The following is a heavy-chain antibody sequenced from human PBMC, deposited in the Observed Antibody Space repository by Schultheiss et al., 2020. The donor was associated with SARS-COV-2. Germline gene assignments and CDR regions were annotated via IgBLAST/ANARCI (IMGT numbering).Heavy chain of an antibody. J-gene: IGHJ3*02. Sequence: GGSLRLSCAASGFTFSSYGMHWVRQAPGKGLEWVAVISYDGSNKYYADSVKGRFTISRDNAKNSLYLQMNSLRAEDTAVYYCARDARFLGRSAFDIWGQGTMVTVSS. CDR2: ISYDGSNK. CDR1: GFTFSSYG. D-gene: IGHD3-3*01. CDR3: ARDARFLGRSAFDI. V-gene: IGHV3-30*03.